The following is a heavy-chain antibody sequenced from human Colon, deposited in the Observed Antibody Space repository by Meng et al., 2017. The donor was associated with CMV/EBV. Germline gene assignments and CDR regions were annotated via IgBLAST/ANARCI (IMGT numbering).Heavy chain of an antibody. Sequence: SETLSLTCTVSGGSISSYYWSWIRQSPGKGLEWIGYIYYSGTRYNSNSGRTNYNPSLKSRVTISVDPSKNQFSLELSSVTAADTAVYYCARVGSSGWELAFWGPGTLVTVSS. CDR2: IYYSGTRYNSNSGRT. V-gene: IGHV4-59*01. J-gene: IGHJ4*02. D-gene: IGHD6-19*01. CDR3: ARVGSSGWELAF. CDR1: GGSISSYY.